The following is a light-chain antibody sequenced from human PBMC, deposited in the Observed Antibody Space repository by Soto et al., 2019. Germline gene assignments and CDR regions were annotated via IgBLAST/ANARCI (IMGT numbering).Light chain of an antibody. CDR1: QSVNIY. J-gene: IGKJ4*01. CDR3: QQYDDLLRLT. CDR2: GAS. Sequence: EIVMTQSPATLSVSPGERATLSCRASQSVNIYLAWYQQKPGQAPRLLIFGASYRATGIPARFSGSGSGTEFNLTISSLQSEDFAVYFCQQYDDLLRLTFGGGTKVDNK. V-gene: IGKV3D-15*01.